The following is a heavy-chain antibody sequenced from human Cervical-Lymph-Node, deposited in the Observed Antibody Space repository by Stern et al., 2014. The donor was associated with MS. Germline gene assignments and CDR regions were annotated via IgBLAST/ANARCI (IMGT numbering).Heavy chain of an antibody. CDR1: GFTFDDYT. V-gene: IGHV3-9*01. CDR3: AKGSYSSGHGHFDY. D-gene: IGHD6-19*01. CDR2: INWNSGRI. Sequence: EVQLVESGGNLVQPGRSLRLSCAASGFTFDDYTMHWVRQAPGKGLEWISGINWNSGRIEYAASVKGRFTISRDNAKNSLFLQMTSLRAEDTAVYYCAKGSYSSGHGHFDYWGQGTLVTVSS. J-gene: IGHJ4*02.